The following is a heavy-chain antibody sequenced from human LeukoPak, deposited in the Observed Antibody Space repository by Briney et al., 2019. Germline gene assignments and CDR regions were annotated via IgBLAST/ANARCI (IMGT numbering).Heavy chain of an antibody. V-gene: IGHV3-11*04. CDR1: GFTVSSNY. CDR3: ATPQGAVTTTAHFDY. CDR2: ISSSGSTI. Sequence: PGGSLRLSCAASGFTVSSNYMSWVRQAPGKGLEWVSYISSSGSTIYYADSVKGRFTISRDNAKNSLYLQMNSLRAEDTAVYYCATPQGAVTTTAHFDYWGQGTLVTVSS. J-gene: IGHJ4*02. D-gene: IGHD4-11*01.